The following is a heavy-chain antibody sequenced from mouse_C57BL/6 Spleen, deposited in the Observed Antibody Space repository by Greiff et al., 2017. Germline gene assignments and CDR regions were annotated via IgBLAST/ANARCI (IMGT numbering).Heavy chain of an antibody. V-gene: IGHV3-6*01. D-gene: IGHD2-4*01. CDR3: ARGAYDYDGNWYFDV. J-gene: IGHJ1*03. Sequence: VQLQQSGPGLVKPSQSLSLTCSVTGYSITSGYYWNWIRQFPGNKLEWMGYISYDGSNNYNPSLKNRISITRDTSKHQFVLKLNSVTTEDTATYYCARGAYDYDGNWYFDVWGTGTTVTVSS. CDR1: GYSITSGYY. CDR2: ISYDGSN.